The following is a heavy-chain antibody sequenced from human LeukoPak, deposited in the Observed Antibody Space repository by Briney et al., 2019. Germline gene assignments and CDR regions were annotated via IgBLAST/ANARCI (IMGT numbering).Heavy chain of an antibody. J-gene: IGHJ4*02. Sequence: GGSLRLFCAASGFSFTSYGMHWVREAPGKGLERLAVIWYDGTNKHYADSVKGRYTISRDTSNNMLYLQMNSLRAEDTAVYYCARVSESGNSDYWGQGTLVTVSS. CDR2: IWYDGTNK. V-gene: IGHV3-33*01. CDR1: GFSFTSYG. D-gene: IGHD4-23*01. CDR3: ARVSESGNSDY.